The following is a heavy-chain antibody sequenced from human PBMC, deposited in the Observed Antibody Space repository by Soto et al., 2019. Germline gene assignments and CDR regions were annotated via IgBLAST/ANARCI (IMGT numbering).Heavy chain of an antibody. Sequence: QLQLQESGPGLVKPSETLSLTCTVSGGSISSSSYYWGWIRQPPGKGLEWIGSIYYSGSTYYNPSLKSRVTISVDTSKNQFSLKLSSVTAADTAVYYCARQLLSVPDFDYWGQGTLVTVSS. J-gene: IGHJ4*02. CDR1: GGSISSSSYY. V-gene: IGHV4-39*01. CDR3: ARQLLSVPDFDY. D-gene: IGHD3-10*01. CDR2: IYYSGST.